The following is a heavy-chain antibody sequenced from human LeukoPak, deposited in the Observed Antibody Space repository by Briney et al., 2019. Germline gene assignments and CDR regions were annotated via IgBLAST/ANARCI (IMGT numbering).Heavy chain of an antibody. D-gene: IGHD3-10*01. CDR3: ARENYGTGNYAGNLDS. CDR2: ISYDGDEK. CDR1: GFTFSSYA. Sequence: PGGSLRLSCAASGFTFSSYAMHWVRQAPGRGLEWVAIISYDGDEKYYADSVRGRFTVSRDDSKNTLFLQMSSLRAEDTAVYYCARENYGTGNYAGNLDSWGQGTLVTASS. J-gene: IGHJ4*02. V-gene: IGHV3-30*04.